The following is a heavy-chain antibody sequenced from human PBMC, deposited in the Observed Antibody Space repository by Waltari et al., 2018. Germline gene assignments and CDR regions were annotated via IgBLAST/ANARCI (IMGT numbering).Heavy chain of an antibody. D-gene: IGHD1-26*01. CDR3: ARGGGSYRGWFDP. Sequence: QLQLQESGPGLVKPSETLSLTCTVSGGSISSSSYYWGWIRQPPGKGLEWIGSIYYSGSTYYNPSLTSRVTISVDTSKNQFSLKLSSVTAADTAVYYCARGGGSYRGWFDPWGQGTLVTVSS. CDR1: GGSISSSSYY. J-gene: IGHJ5*02. V-gene: IGHV4-39*07. CDR2: IYYSGST.